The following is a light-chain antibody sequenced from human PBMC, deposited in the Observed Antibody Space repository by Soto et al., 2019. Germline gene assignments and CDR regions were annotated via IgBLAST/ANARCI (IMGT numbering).Light chain of an antibody. J-gene: IGKJ2*01. V-gene: IGKV1-39*01. CDR2: SAS. CDR1: HTISRS. CDR3: QQSYNAPYT. Sequence: DAQMTQSPSSLSASVGDRVTITCRTSHTISRSLNWYQQKPGKAPCLLIFSASSLQSGVPSRFSGGGSGTAFTFTISDLQLEDSAVYFCQQSYNAPYTFGQGTKLEI.